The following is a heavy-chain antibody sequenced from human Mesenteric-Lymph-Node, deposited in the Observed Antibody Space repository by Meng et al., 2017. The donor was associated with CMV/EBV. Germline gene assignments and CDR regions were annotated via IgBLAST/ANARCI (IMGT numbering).Heavy chain of an antibody. V-gene: IGHV1-69*10. CDR2: FIPMHNIP. CDR1: GCTFRSYS. CDR3: ALLLGGVIEY. J-gene: IGHJ4*02. D-gene: IGHD3-16*01. Sequence: SVKVSCKASGCTFRSYSITWVRQAPGQGLEWMGVFIPMHNIPNYAQTFQGRVTITPDTSINTAYMELRSLTSGDTAGYYCALLLGGVIEYWGQGTLVTVSS.